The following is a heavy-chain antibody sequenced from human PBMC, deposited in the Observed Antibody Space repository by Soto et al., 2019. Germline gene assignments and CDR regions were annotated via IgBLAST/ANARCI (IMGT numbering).Heavy chain of an antibody. CDR3: VRGLADSAGSSLGRRMDV. CDR2: TFVTGAT. V-gene: IGHV4-61*01. CDR1: GEAVGSGQSY. Sequence: QVQLQESGPGLVKPSVTLSLICFVSGEAVGSGQSYWNWMRQAPGKGLEWIGHTFVTGATKYSASLECRVTMSVDTSKMQISLSLPSVTAVDSATFFYVRGLADSAGSSLGRRMDVWSQWTTVTVTS. D-gene: IGHD3-3*01. J-gene: IGHJ6*02.